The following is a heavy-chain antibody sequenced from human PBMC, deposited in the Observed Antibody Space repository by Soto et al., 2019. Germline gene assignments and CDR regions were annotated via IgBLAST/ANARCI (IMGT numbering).Heavy chain of an antibody. D-gene: IGHD4-17*01. CDR1: GFTFISYA. Sequence: QVQLVESGGGVVQPGRSLRLSCAASGFTFISYAMHWVRQAPGKGLEWVAVISSDGSNKYYADSVKGRFTISRDNSKNTLYMQMNSLRAEDTAVYYCTRDAGANYDYGIDVWGQVTTVTVSS. V-gene: IGHV3-30-3*01. J-gene: IGHJ6*02. CDR2: ISSDGSNK. CDR3: TRDAGANYDYGIDV.